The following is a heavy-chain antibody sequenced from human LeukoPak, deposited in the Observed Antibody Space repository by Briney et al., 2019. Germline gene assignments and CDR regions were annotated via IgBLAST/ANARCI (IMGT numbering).Heavy chain of an antibody. CDR3: PKPLTSVTYRNFDY. D-gene: IGHD4-17*01. Sequence: PGGSLRLSCAASGFTFSSYAMNWVRQPPGKGLEWVSAISSSGGSTYYADSVKGRFTISRDNSKNTLYLQMNSLRAEDTAVYYCPKPLTSVTYRNFDYWGQGTLVTVSS. CDR2: ISSSGGST. J-gene: IGHJ4*02. V-gene: IGHV3-23*01. CDR1: GFTFSSYA.